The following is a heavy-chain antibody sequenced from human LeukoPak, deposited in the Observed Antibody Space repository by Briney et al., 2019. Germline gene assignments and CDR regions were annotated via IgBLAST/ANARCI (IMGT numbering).Heavy chain of an antibody. CDR1: GFTFGSYW. D-gene: IGHD3-3*01. V-gene: IGHV3-7*01. Sequence: PGGSLRLSCAASGFTFGSYWMSWVRQAPGKGLEWVANIKRDGSEKYYVDSVKGRFTISRDNANNSLYLQMNSLRAEDTAVYYCARTSTDFWSGLNCFDPWGQGTLVTVSS. CDR2: IKRDGSEK. J-gene: IGHJ5*02. CDR3: ARTSTDFWSGLNCFDP.